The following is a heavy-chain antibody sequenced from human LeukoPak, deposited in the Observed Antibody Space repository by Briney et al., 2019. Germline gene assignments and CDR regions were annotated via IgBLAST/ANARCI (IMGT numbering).Heavy chain of an antibody. V-gene: IGHV4-34*01. J-gene: IGHJ2*01. CDR1: GGSFSGYY. Sequence: PSETLSLTCAVYGGSFSGYYWSRIRQPPGKGLEWIGEINHSGSTNYNPSLKSRVTISVDTSKNQFSLKLSSVTAADTAVYYCVGSGYYGYFDLWGRGTLVTVSS. CDR3: VGSGYYGYFDL. D-gene: IGHD3-22*01. CDR2: INHSGST.